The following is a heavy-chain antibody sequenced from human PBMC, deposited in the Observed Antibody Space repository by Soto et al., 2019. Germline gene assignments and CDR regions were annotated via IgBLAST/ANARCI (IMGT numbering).Heavy chain of an antibody. V-gene: IGHV3-23*01. D-gene: IGHD2-15*01. CDR2: ISGSGGST. J-gene: IGHJ4*02. CDR3: AKDRFCSGGSCYSGYY. CDR1: GFTFSSYA. Sequence: GGSLRLSCAASGFTFSSYAMSWVRQAPGKGLEWVSAISGSGGSTYYADSVKGRFTISRDNSKNTLYLQMNSLRAEDTAVYYCAKDRFCSGGSCYSGYYWGQGTLVTVSS.